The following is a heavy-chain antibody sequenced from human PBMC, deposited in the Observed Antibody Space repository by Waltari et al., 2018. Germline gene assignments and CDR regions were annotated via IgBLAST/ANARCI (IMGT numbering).Heavy chain of an antibody. CDR3: ARDMITFGGVIDKPDY. Sequence: QVQLVESGGGVVQPGRSLRLSCAASGFTFSSYGMHWVRQAPGKGLEWVSVICYDGSNKYDADSVKGRFTISRDNSKNTLYLQMNSLRAEDTAVYYCARDMITFGGVIDKPDYWGQGTLVTVSS. D-gene: IGHD3-16*02. V-gene: IGHV3-33*01. CDR1: GFTFSSYG. CDR2: ICYDGSNK. J-gene: IGHJ4*02.